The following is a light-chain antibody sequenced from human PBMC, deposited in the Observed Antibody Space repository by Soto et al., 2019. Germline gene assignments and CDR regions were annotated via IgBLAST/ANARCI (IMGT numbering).Light chain of an antibody. CDR3: QQYVTSSPRT. CDR2: GIS. CDR1: HTISSSY. V-gene: IGKV3-20*01. Sequence: EIVLTQSPGTLSLSPGERATLSCRASHTISSSYLAWYQQKPGQAHRLLMYGISRRATGIPDRFSGSGSVTDFTLTITRLEPEDFAVYYCQQYVTSSPRTFGQGTKVEIK. J-gene: IGKJ1*01.